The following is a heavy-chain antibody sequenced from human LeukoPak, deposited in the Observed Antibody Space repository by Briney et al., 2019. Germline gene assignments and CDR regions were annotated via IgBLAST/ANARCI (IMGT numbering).Heavy chain of an antibody. D-gene: IGHD3-22*01. CDR3: TYYYDSSGYYPFDY. V-gene: IGHV3-49*04. J-gene: IGHJ4*02. Sequence: GGSLRLSCAASGFTFSDAWMSWVRQAPGKGLEWVGFIRSKAYGGTTEYAASVKGRFTISRDDSKSIAYLQMNSLKTEDTAVYYCTYYYDSSGYYPFDYWGQGTLVTVSS. CDR1: GFTFSDAW. CDR2: IRSKAYGGTT.